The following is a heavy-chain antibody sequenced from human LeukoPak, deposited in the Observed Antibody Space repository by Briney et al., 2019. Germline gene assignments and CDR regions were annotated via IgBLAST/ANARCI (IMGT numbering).Heavy chain of an antibody. V-gene: IGHV3-11*04. D-gene: IGHD3-10*01. Sequence: LSLTCTVSGGSISSSNYYWDWIRQPPGKGLEWISYINSDSDTVYYSNSVEGRFTISRDNAKNSLYLQMNSLRAEDTAMYYCARETRGESDYWGHGTLVTVSS. CDR2: INSDSDTV. CDR3: ARETRGESDY. CDR1: GGSISSSNYY. J-gene: IGHJ4*01.